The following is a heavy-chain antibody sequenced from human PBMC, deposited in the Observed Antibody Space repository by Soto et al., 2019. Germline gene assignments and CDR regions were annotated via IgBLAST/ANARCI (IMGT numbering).Heavy chain of an antibody. CDR2: IWYDGSNK. CDR1: GFTFSSYG. V-gene: IGHV3-33*01. Sequence: GGSLRLSCAASGFTFSSYGMHWVRQAPGKGLEWVAVIWYDGSNKYYADSVKGRFTISRDNSKNTLYLQMNSLRAEDTAVYYCARDYGERVHYYYMDVWGKGTTVTVSS. J-gene: IGHJ6*03. D-gene: IGHD4-17*01. CDR3: ARDYGERVHYYYMDV.